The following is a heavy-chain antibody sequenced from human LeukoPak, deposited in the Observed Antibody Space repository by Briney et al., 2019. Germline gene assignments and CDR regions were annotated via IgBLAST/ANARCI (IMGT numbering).Heavy chain of an antibody. J-gene: IGHJ3*02. D-gene: IGHD3-16*01. V-gene: IGHV3-7*01. CDR3: VRGGGTFDI. CDR1: GFTFSNYW. Sequence: GGSLRLSCAVSGFTFSNYWMSWVRQAPGKGLEWVANIKEDGSEKNYVDSVKGRFTISRDNAKNSLSLQMNSLRAEDTAVYYCVRGGGTFDIWGQGTMVTVSS. CDR2: IKEDGSEK.